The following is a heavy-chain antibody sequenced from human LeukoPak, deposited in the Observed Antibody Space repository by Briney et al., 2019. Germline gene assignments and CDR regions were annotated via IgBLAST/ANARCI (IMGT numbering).Heavy chain of an antibody. CDR3: ARANALYCSSTSCLFDY. CDR1: GYTFTGYY. D-gene: IGHD2-2*01. J-gene: IGHJ4*02. Sequence: GASVKVSCKASGYTFTGYYMHWVRQAPGQGLEWMAWINPNSGGTYYAQNFHDRITMTRDTSISTAYMELSRLISDDTAIYYCARANALYCSSTSCLFDYWGQGTLVTVSS. V-gene: IGHV1-2*02. CDR2: INPNSGGT.